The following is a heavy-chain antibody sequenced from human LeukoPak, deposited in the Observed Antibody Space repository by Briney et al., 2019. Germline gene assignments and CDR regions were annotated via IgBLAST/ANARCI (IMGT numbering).Heavy chain of an antibody. CDR1: GYTFTSYG. Sequence: ASVKVSCKASGYTFTSYGISWVRQAPGQGLEWMGWISAYNGNTNYAQKLQGRVTMTTDTSTSTAYMELRSLRSDDTAVYYCAREIIAAAGTSYYYYYMDVWGKGTTVTVSS. D-gene: IGHD6-13*01. V-gene: IGHV1-18*01. CDR2: ISAYNGNT. J-gene: IGHJ6*03. CDR3: AREIIAAAGTSYYYYYMDV.